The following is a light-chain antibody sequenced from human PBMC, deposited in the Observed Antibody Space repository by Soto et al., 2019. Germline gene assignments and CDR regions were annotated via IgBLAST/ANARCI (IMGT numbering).Light chain of an antibody. CDR2: AAS. Sequence: DIQMTQSPSSLSASVGDRVTITCRASQSISSYLNWYQQKPGKAPKLLIYAASSLQSGVPSRFSGSGSGTDFTLTISSLQPEDFATYYCQQSYSTVFTFGPGTKEDIK. J-gene: IGKJ3*01. CDR3: QQSYSTVFT. V-gene: IGKV1-39*01. CDR1: QSISSY.